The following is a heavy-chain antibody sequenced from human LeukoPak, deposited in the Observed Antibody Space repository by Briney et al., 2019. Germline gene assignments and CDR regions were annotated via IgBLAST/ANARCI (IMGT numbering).Heavy chain of an antibody. Sequence: GGSLRLSCAGSGFXFSSYEINWVRQAPGKGLKWVSYISSRGDTIYYADSVRGRFTLYRDNARNSLYLQMNSLRAEDTAVYYCARGYASAWCDYWGQGALVTVSS. J-gene: IGHJ4*02. CDR2: ISSRGDTI. D-gene: IGHD6-19*01. V-gene: IGHV3-48*03. CDR3: ARGYASAWCDY. CDR1: GFXFSSYE.